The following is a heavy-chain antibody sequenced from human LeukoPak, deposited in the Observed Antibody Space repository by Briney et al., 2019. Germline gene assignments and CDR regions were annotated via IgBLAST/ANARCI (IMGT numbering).Heavy chain of an antibody. CDR2: IWYDGSNK. J-gene: IGHJ6*02. D-gene: IGHD2-15*01. Sequence: GGSLRLSCAASGFTFSSYGMHWVRQAPGKGLEWVAVIWYDGSNKYYADSVKGRFTISRDNSKNTLYLQMNSLRAEDTAVYYCAREPGGGVVVASYGMDVWGQGTTVTVSS. CDR3: AREPGGGVVVASYGMDV. V-gene: IGHV3-33*01. CDR1: GFTFSSYG.